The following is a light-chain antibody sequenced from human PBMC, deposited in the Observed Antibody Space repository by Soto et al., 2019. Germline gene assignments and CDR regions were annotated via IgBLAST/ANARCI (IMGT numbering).Light chain of an antibody. J-gene: IGKJ4*01. CDR3: QQYNSYPFT. Sequence: DIQMTQSPSTLSASVGDRVTITCRASQSINNWLAWYHQKPGKVPKLLIYKASSLESGVPSRFSGSGSGTEFTLTISSLQPDDFATYYCQQYNSYPFTFGGGTKVEIK. CDR2: KAS. CDR1: QSINNW. V-gene: IGKV1-5*03.